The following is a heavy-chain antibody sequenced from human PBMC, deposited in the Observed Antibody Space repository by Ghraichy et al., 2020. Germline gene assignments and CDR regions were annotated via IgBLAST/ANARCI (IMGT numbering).Heavy chain of an antibody. CDR2: IYHSGAT. Sequence: SQTLSLTCAVSGGSITSGSFSWSWIRQPPGKGLEWIGYIYHSGATHYNQSLKSRVTISLDDSKNQFSLRLNSVTAADTAVYYCARAPYDDDGFYDDGFDIWGQGTMFTVSS. V-gene: IGHV4-30-2*01. CDR3: ARAPYDDDGFYDDGFDI. CDR1: GGSITSGSFS. J-gene: IGHJ3*02. D-gene: IGHD3-22*01.